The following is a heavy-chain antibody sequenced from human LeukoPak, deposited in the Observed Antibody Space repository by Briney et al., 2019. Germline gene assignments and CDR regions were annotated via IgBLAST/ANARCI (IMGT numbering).Heavy chain of an antibody. J-gene: IGHJ4*02. CDR2: IYISVST. V-gene: IGHV4-4*07. D-gene: IGHD1-1*01. CDR3: AGSTTGTTFIGY. Sequence: SDTLSLTCTVSGGSISSYYWSWIRQPAGKGLEWIGRIYISVSTNYNPPLKSRVTMSVDTSKNQFSLKVSSVTAADTAVYYCAGSTTGTTFIGYWGQGTLVTVSS. CDR1: GGSISSYY.